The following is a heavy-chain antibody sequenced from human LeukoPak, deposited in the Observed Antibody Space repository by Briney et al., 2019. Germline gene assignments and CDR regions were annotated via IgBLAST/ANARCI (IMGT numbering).Heavy chain of an antibody. D-gene: IGHD6-19*01. Sequence: GGSLRLSCAASGFSLNDYFMSWIRQAPGKGLEWVADIGLSDAIESYGDSVKGRFTISRDIAKNSLYLQLNTLRAEDTAVYYCAREIVAGNFVSWGQGTLVTVSS. CDR2: IGLSDAIE. CDR3: AREIVAGNFVS. J-gene: IGHJ4*02. V-gene: IGHV3-11*01. CDR1: GFSLNDYF.